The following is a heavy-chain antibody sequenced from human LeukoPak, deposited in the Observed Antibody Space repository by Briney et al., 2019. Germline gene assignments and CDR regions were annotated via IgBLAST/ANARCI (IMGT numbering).Heavy chain of an antibody. CDR1: AFPFGDYA. CDR2: IRSKGYGGTT. Sequence: PGGSLRLSCTTSAFPFGDYAISWVRQAPGKGLEWVSFIRSKGYGGTTEYAASVEDRFTISRDDSKSIAYLQMNSLKTEDTAVYYCTRDQTPYYWGQGTLVTVSS. CDR3: TRDQTPYY. V-gene: IGHV3-49*04. J-gene: IGHJ4*02.